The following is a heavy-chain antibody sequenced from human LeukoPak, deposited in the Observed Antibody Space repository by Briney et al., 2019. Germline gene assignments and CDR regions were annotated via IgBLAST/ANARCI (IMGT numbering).Heavy chain of an antibody. CDR3: ARDNGAGYSYSLDV. Sequence: GGSLRLSCAASGFKVSSRYMSWVRQAPGRGLEWVSVIYSGGSTYYADSVKGRFTISRDNLKNTVFLQVNSLRVEDTVVYYCARDNGAGYSYSLDVWGKGTTVTVSS. D-gene: IGHD2-21*01. V-gene: IGHV3-53*01. CDR2: IYSGGST. J-gene: IGHJ6*03. CDR1: GFKVSSRY.